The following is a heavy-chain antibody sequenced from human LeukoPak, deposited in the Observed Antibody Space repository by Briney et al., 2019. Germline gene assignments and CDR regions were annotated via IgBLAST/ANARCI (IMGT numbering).Heavy chain of an antibody. Sequence: VASVKVSRKVSGYTLTELSMHWVRQAPGKGLEWMGGFDPEDGETIYAQKFQGRVTMTEDTSTDTAYMELSSLRSEDTAVYYSATLILAVAVLPTYFDYWGQGTLVTVSS. V-gene: IGHV1-24*01. CDR3: ATLILAVAVLPTYFDY. CDR1: GYTLTELS. D-gene: IGHD6-19*01. CDR2: FDPEDGET. J-gene: IGHJ4*02.